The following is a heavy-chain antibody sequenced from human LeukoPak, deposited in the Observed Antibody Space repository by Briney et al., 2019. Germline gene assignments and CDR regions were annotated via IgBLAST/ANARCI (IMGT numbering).Heavy chain of an antibody. CDR3: ASPARYCSGGSRYGY. D-gene: IGHD2-15*01. V-gene: IGHV3-30*03. CDR2: ISYDGSKK. CDR1: GFTFSSYG. Sequence: GGSLRLSCAASGFTFSSYGMHWVRQAPGKGLEWVAVISYDGSKKYYADSVKGRFTISRDNSKNSLYLQMNSLRAEDTAVYYCASPARYCSGGSRYGYWGQGTLVTVSS. J-gene: IGHJ4*02.